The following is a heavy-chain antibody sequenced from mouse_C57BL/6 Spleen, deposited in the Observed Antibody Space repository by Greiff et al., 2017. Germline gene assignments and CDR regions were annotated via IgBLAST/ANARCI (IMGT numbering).Heavy chain of an antibody. CDR3: ARGGSTFYFDY. J-gene: IGHJ2*01. V-gene: IGHV5-9*01. D-gene: IGHD1-1*01. CDR1: GFTFSSYT. Sequence: EVMPVESGGGLVKPGGSLKLSCAASGFTFSSYTMSWVRQTPEKRLEWVATISGGGGNTYYPDSVKGRFTISRDNAKNTLYLQMSSLRSEDTALYYCARGGSTFYFDYWGQGTTLTVSS. CDR2: ISGGGGNT.